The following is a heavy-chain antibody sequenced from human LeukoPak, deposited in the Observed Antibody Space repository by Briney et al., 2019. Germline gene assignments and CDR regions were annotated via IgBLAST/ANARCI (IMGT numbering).Heavy chain of an antibody. J-gene: IGHJ4*02. V-gene: IGHV3-48*01. Sequence: GGSLRLSCAASGFTFSSYSMNWVRQAPGKGLEWVSYISSSSSTIYYADSVKGRFTISRDNAKNSLYLQMISLRAEDTTVYYCARDFGARGCCAYWGQGTLFTVSS. CDR2: ISSSSSTI. CDR3: ARDFGARGCCAY. CDR1: GFTFSSYS. D-gene: IGHD2-2*01.